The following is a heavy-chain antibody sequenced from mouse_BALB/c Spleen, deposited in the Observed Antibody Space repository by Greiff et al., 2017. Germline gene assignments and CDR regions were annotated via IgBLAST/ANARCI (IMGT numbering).Heavy chain of an antibody. CDR1: GYSFTGYY. CDR3: ARGDYDAMDY. Sequence: EVQLQQSGPELVKPGASVKISCKASGYSFTGYYMHWVKQSHVKSLEWIGRINPYNGATSYNQNFKDKASLTVDKSSSTAYMELHSLTSEDSAVYYCARGDYDAMDYWGQGTSVTVSS. V-gene: IGHV1-26*01. CDR2: INPYNGAT. J-gene: IGHJ4*01.